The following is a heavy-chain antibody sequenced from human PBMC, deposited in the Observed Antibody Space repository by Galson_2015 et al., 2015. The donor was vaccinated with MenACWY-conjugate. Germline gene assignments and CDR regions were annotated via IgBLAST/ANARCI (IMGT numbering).Heavy chain of an antibody. Sequence: SLRLSCAASGFTFGHYSMNWVRQAPGKGLEWLSYIGPSGSDIYYADSVKGRFTISRDNAKNSLYLQMNSLRAEDTAVYYCARDPPTFGVVIIPSYMDVWGKGTTVTVSS. V-gene: IGHV3-21*05. CDR3: ARDPPTFGVVIIPSYMDV. J-gene: IGHJ6*03. CDR2: IGPSGSDI. CDR1: GFTFGHYS. D-gene: IGHD3-3*01.